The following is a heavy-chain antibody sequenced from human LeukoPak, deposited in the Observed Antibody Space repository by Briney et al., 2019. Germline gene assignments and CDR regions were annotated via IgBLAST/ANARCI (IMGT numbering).Heavy chain of an antibody. D-gene: IGHD3-10*01. V-gene: IGHV4-4*02. Sequence: PSGTLSLTCAVSGGPITSPNWWTWVRQPPGKGLEWIGEIYDSGNSNHNPSLKSRVTISMDKSKHQFSLRLNSVTAADTAVYYCTGGAYGSGSSFWFDPWGQGTLVTVSS. CDR3: TGGAYGSGSSFWFDP. J-gene: IGHJ5*02. CDR1: GGPITSPNW. CDR2: IYDSGNS.